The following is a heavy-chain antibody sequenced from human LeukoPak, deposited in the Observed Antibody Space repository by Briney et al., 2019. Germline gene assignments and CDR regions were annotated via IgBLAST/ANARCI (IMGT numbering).Heavy chain of an antibody. CDR1: GGSFSCYY. CDR3: ARATYYYDSGGYYVPPQVPKSLHY. D-gene: IGHD3-22*01. V-gene: IGHV4-34*01. J-gene: IGHJ4*02. Sequence: SETLSLTCAVYGGSFSCYYGSWIVQPPGKGLEWIGEINHSGSTNYNPSLKSRVTISVDTSRNQISLKLSSVPAADTAVYYCARATYYYDSGGYYVPPQVPKSLHYWGRGTQVTVSS. CDR2: INHSGST.